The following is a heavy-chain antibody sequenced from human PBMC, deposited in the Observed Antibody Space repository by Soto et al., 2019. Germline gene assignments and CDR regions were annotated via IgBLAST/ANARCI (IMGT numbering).Heavy chain of an antibody. Sequence: SGPTLVNPTQTLTLTCTFSGFSLSTSGVGVGWIRQPPGKALEWLALIYWNDDKRYSPSLKSRLTITKDTSKNQVVLTMTNMDPVDTATYYCAHLHVGVFDFWSGYYTWEGSRHWFAPWGQGDLVTASS. CDR1: GFSLSTSGVG. CDR3: AHLHVGVFDFWSGYYTWEGSRHWFAP. D-gene: IGHD3-3*01. CDR2: IYWNDDK. V-gene: IGHV2-5*01. J-gene: IGHJ5*02.